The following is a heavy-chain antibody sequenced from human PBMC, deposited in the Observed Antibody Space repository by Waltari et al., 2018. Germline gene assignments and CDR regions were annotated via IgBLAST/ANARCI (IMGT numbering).Heavy chain of an antibody. CDR1: SFAFRRDA. Sequence: EVHLLESGGHLVHPGGSLRLSGAASSFAFRRDAMHWVRQAPGRGLEWVARVGVDGAAPIYADSVKGRFTISRDNSKTTLYLQMNSLRVEDTAVYYCATLYSDYADYWGQGTLVTVSS. V-gene: IGHV3-23*01. CDR3: ATLYSDYADY. CDR2: VGVDGAAP. D-gene: IGHD4-4*01. J-gene: IGHJ4*02.